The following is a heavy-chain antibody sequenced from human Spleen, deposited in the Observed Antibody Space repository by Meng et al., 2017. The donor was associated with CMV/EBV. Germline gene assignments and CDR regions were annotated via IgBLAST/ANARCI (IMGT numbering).Heavy chain of an antibody. Sequence: GESLKISCAASEFTFSDYAMHWVRQAPGKGLEWVAVISYDGNNKYYADSVKGRFTVSRDNSKNTLYLQMNSLRPDDTAVYYCARAPYSGSYYWFDPWGQGTLVTVSS. V-gene: IGHV3-30-3*01. D-gene: IGHD1-26*01. CDR3: ARAPYSGSYYWFDP. CDR2: ISYDGNNK. CDR1: EFTFSDYA. J-gene: IGHJ5*02.